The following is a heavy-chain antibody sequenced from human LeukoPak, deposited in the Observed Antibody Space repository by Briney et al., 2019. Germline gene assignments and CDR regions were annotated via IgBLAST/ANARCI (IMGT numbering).Heavy chain of an antibody. Sequence: AGGSLRLSCAASGFTFSSYGMHWVRQAPGKRLGWVAVIWYDGSNKYYADSVKGRFTISRDNSKNTLYLQMNSLRAEDTAVYYCARDSVQSGWLQFRTFFDYWGQGTLVTVSP. CDR2: IWYDGSNK. CDR3: ARDSVQSGWLQFRTFFDY. CDR1: GFTFSSYG. D-gene: IGHD5-24*01. J-gene: IGHJ4*02. V-gene: IGHV3-33*01.